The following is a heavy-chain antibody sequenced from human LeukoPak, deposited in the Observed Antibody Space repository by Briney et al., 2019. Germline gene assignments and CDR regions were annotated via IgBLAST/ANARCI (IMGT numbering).Heavy chain of an antibody. D-gene: IGHD4-17*01. V-gene: IGHV3-23*01. J-gene: IGHJ4*02. Sequence: GSLRLSCAASGFNFANHAMSWVRQTAGKGLEWVSAISGGGDITYYADSVKGRFTISRDNAKNSLYLQMNSLRAEDTAVYYCASDYYGDYDDYWGQGTLVTVSS. CDR1: GFNFANHA. CDR2: ISGGGDIT. CDR3: ASDYYGDYDDY.